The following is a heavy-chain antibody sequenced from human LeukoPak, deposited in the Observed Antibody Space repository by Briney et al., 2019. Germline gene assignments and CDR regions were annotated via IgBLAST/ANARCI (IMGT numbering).Heavy chain of an antibody. Sequence: ETLSLTCTVSGGSISGSSYYWGWIRQPPGKGLEWVSSISSSSSYIYYADSVKGRFTISRDNAKNSLYLQMNSLRAEDTAVYYCARSIVGAIRGGDYWGQGTLVTVSS. D-gene: IGHD1-26*01. J-gene: IGHJ4*02. CDR2: ISSSSSYI. CDR1: GGSISGSSYY. V-gene: IGHV3-21*01. CDR3: ARSIVGAIRGGDY.